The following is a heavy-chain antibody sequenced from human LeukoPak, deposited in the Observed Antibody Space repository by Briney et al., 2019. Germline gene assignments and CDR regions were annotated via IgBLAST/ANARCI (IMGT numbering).Heavy chain of an antibody. CDR1: GGSISSYY. J-gene: IGHJ4*02. CDR3: ARGARSFDY. Sequence: AATLSLTCTVSGGSISSYYWSWIRQPPGKGLEWVGYIYYSGSTNYHSSLKSRVTISVDLSKNQFSLKVSSVTAADTAVYFCARGARSFDYWGQGTLVTVSS. V-gene: IGHV4-59*01. CDR2: IYYSGST.